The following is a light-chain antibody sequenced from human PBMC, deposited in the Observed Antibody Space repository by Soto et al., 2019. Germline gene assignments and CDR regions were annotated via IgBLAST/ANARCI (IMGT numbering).Light chain of an antibody. V-gene: IGLV2-14*03. Sequence: QTVVTQPASVSGSPGQSITISCTGTSSDIGGYNYVSWYQQHPGKAPKLMIYDVSDRPSGVSNRFSGYKSGNTASLTISGLQAEDEADYCASYASSNTVLFGGGTKLTVL. CDR3: ASYASSNTVL. CDR1: SSDIGGYNY. CDR2: DVS. J-gene: IGLJ2*01.